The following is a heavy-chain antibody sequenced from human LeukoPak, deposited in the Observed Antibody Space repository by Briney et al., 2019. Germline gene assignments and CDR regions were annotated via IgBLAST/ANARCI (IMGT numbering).Heavy chain of an antibody. V-gene: IGHV3-9*01. CDR1: GFPFDEHA. D-gene: IGHD5-24*01. Sequence: GGSLRLSCAASGFPFDEHAMHWVRQAPGKGLEWVSGISYNSETIGYVDSVKGRFTISRDNVRKSLYLQMNSLRIEDTALYYCAKDRGGGSQLGDAYDVWGQGTMVSVSS. CDR3: AKDRGGGSQLGDAYDV. J-gene: IGHJ3*01. CDR2: ISYNSETI.